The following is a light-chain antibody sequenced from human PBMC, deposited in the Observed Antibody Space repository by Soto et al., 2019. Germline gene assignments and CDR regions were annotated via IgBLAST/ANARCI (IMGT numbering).Light chain of an antibody. CDR1: QSISRQ. V-gene: IGKV1-5*01. J-gene: IGKJ1*01. CDR2: DDS. CDR3: QHYSLVWA. Sequence: DIQMTQSPSTLSSSVGDRVIITCRASQSISRQLAWYQQKPGKAPKVLIYDDSTLESGVPSRFSGSGSETEFPLTISSLQPHDFAHYYCQHYSLVWAFGQGTRVEI.